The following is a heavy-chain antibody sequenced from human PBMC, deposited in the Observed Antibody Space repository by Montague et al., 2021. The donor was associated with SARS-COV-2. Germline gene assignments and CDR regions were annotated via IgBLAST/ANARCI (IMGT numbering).Heavy chain of an antibody. CDR2: IHHGGST. CDR1: GGSFSTYS. V-gene: IGHV4-34*01. Sequence: SETLSLTCAVHGGSFSTYSWNWIRQPPGKGLEWIGEIHHGGSTNHNPSLKSRVTISADTSKNQFSLKLTSVAAADTAVYYCARLGDGVVPSPILGVGPYYSYYYMDVWGKGTTVTV. J-gene: IGHJ6*03. D-gene: IGHD3-10*01. CDR3: ARLGDGVVPSPILGVGPYYSYYYMDV.